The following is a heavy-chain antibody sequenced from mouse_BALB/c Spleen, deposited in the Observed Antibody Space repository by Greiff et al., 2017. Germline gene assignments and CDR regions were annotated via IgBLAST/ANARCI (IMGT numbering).Heavy chain of an antibody. V-gene: IGHV1-82*01. CDR1: GYAFSSSW. J-gene: IGHJ3*01. D-gene: IGHD1-3*01. CDR3: AREVGRAWFAY. CDR2: IYPGDGDT. Sequence: VQLQQSGPELVKPGASVKISCKASGYAFSSSWMNWVKQRPGQGLEGIGRIYPGDGDTNYNGKFKGKATLTADKSSSTAYMQLSSLTSVDSAVYFCAREVGRAWFAYWGQGTLVTVSA.